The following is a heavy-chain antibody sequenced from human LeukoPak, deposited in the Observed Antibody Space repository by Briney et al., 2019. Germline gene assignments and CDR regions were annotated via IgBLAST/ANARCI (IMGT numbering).Heavy chain of an antibody. D-gene: IGHD5-24*01. CDR2: IYYSGST. CDR3: ARDWGDGYNYLEVYFDY. J-gene: IGHJ4*02. Sequence: SETLSLTCTVSGGSISSSSYYWGWIRQPPGKGLEWIGSIYYSGSTHYNPSLKSRVTISVDTSKNQFSLKLSSVTAADTAVYYCARDWGDGYNYLEVYFDYWGQGTLVTVSS. V-gene: IGHV4-39*02. CDR1: GGSISSSSYY.